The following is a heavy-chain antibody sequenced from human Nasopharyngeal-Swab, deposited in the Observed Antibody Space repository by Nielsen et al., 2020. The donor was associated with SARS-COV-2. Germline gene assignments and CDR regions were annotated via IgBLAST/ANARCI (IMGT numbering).Heavy chain of an antibody. V-gene: IGHV4-39*07. CDR1: GGSISSSSYY. D-gene: IGHD5-18*01. Sequence: GSLRLSCTVSGGSISSSSYYWGWIRQPPGKGLEWIGSIYYSGSTYYNPSLKSRVTISVDTSKNQFSLKLSSVTAADTAVYYCARVGERGYSYGYANDYYYYYGMDVWGQGTTVTVSS. CDR2: IYYSGST. CDR3: ARVGERGYSYGYANDYYYYYGMDV. J-gene: IGHJ6*02.